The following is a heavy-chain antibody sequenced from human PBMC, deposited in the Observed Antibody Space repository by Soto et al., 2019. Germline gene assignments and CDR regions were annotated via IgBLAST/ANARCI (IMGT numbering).Heavy chain of an antibody. Sequence: ASVKVSCKASGYTFSSYSISWVRQAPGQGLEWMGWISAYNGNTNYGQKLQGRVTMTTDTSTNTAYMELRSLRSDDTAVYYCARHDPPLQHWGQGTLVTVSS. CDR1: GYTFSSYS. J-gene: IGHJ1*01. V-gene: IGHV1-18*01. CDR3: ARHDPPLQH. CDR2: ISAYNGNT. D-gene: IGHD3-16*01.